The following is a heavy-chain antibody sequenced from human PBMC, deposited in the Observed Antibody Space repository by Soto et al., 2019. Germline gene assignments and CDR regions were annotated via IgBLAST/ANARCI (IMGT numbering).Heavy chain of an antibody. CDR1: GGSINNYY. V-gene: IGHV4-4*07. Sequence: SETLSLTCTVSGGSINNYYCRWSRQAAGKGLEWIGRIYSSGTTSYNPSLKSRVTMSVDMSKSQFSLTLRSVTAADTAVYYCVRDIGGSGWFAPWGQGTLVTVSS. D-gene: IGHD2-15*01. CDR3: VRDIGGSGWFAP. CDR2: IYSSGTT. J-gene: IGHJ5*02.